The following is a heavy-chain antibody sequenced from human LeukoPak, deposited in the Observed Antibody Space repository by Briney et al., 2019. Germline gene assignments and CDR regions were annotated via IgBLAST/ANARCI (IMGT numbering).Heavy chain of an antibody. CDR1: GYTFTCYY. CDR2: INPNSGNT. Sequence: ASVKVSCKASGYTFTCYYMHWVRQAPGQGLEWMGWINPNSGNTGYAQKFQGRVTITRNTSISTAYMELSSLRSEDTAVYYCARVAVVAAHYYMDVWGKGTTVTVSS. CDR3: ARVAVVAAHYYMDV. D-gene: IGHD2-15*01. V-gene: IGHV1-8*03. J-gene: IGHJ6*03.